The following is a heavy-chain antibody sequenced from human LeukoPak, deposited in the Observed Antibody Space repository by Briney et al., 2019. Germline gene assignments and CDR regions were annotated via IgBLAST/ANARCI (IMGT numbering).Heavy chain of an antibody. CDR1: GFTFSSYA. D-gene: IGHD2-2*02. CDR2: ISGSGGST. J-gene: IGHJ4*02. CDR3: PKGCASTGCYTSEH. Sequence: QPGGSLRLSCAASGFTFSSYAMSWVRQAPGKGLEWVSAISGSGGSTYYADSVKGRFTISRDNSKNTLYLQMNSLRPEDTAVYYCPKGCASTGCYTSEHWGQGTLVTVSS. V-gene: IGHV3-23*01.